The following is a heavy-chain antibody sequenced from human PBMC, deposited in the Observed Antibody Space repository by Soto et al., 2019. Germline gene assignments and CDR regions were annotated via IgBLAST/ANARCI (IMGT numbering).Heavy chain of an antibody. J-gene: IGHJ6*02. D-gene: IGHD1-1*01. Sequence: PGGSLRLSCAASGFSFSTYWIHWVRQAPGKGLVWVSRINSDGSKIDYADSVKGRFTISRDNARNTLNLQMNSLTAEDTAIYYCARAGPSPSYQYTLDVWGQGTTVTVS. V-gene: IGHV3-74*01. CDR3: ARAGPSPSYQYTLDV. CDR1: GFSFSTYW. CDR2: INSDGSKI.